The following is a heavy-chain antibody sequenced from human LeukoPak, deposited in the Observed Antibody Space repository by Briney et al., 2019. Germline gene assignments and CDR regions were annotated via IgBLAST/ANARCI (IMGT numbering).Heavy chain of an antibody. CDR1: GGSIRSSYYY. D-gene: IGHD3-9*01. Sequence: PSETLSLTCTVSGGSIRSSYYYWGWIRQPPGKGLEWIGSIYDSGSTYYNPSLKSRVTISVDTSKNQFSLKLNSVTAADTAVYYCARGSPRDYDILTIDYWGQGTLVTVSS. V-gene: IGHV4-39*01. CDR2: IYDSGST. CDR3: ARGSPRDYDILTIDY. J-gene: IGHJ4*02.